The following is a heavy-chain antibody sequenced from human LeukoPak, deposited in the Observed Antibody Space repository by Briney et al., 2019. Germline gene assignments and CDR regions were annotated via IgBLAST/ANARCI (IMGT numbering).Heavy chain of an antibody. CDR3: ARKGLGGELGGFDS. J-gene: IGHJ4*02. V-gene: IGHV3-53*01. D-gene: IGHD1-7*01. CDR1: GFTFNGYW. CDR2: IYKNAIT. Sequence: GGSLRLSCVGSGFTFNGYWMHWVRQAPGKGLEWVSVIYKNAITYYADTVKGRFTISRDNAKNSLYLQMNSLRVEDTALYHCARKGLGGELGGFDSWGQGTLVTVSS.